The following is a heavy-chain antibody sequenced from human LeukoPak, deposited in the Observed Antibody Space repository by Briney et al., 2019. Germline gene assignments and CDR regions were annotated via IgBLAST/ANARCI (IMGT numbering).Heavy chain of an antibody. CDR2: IYYSGST. J-gene: IGHJ4*02. Sequence: SETLSLTCTVSGGSISSSSYYWGWIRQPPGKGLEWIGSIYYSGSTYYNPSLKSRVTISVDTSKNQFSLKLSSVTAADTAVYYCARQLLLTYYYDSSGYQPKDYWGQGTLVTVSS. CDR1: GGSISSSSYY. D-gene: IGHD3-22*01. CDR3: ARQLLLTYYYDSSGYQPKDY. V-gene: IGHV4-39*01.